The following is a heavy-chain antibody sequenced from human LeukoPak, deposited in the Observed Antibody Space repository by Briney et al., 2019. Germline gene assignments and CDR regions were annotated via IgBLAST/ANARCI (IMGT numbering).Heavy chain of an antibody. D-gene: IGHD3-22*01. J-gene: IGHJ4*02. CDR1: GGSIRTYY. CDR2: IHYSRST. V-gene: IGHV4-59*12. Sequence: SETLSLTCTVSGGSIRTYYRDWIRQPPGKGLEWIGYIHYSRSTSYNPSLKSRVTISVDKSKSQFSMKLSSTTAADTAVYYCTRVSFDSSGYVFDYRGQGTLVTVSS. CDR3: TRVSFDSSGYVFDY.